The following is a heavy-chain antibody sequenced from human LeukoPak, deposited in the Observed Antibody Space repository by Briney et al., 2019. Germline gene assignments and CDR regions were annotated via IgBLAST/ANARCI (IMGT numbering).Heavy chain of an antibody. CDR2: IYSNGRT. CDR1: GDFISRSNFY. CDR3: ARGQGVTVIKVGKNWFDP. D-gene: IGHD3-22*01. Sequence: SETLSLTCTVSGDFISRSNFYWVWIRQPPGRGLEWIGSIYSNGRTHDNPSLKSRVIMSVDSSKNQFSLKLFFVTAADTAVYYCARGQGVTVIKVGKNWFDPWSQGTQVIVSP. J-gene: IGHJ5*02. V-gene: IGHV4-39*01.